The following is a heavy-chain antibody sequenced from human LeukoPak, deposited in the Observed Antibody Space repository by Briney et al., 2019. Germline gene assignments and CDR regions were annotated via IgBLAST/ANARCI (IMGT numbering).Heavy chain of an antibody. CDR2: IYSSGST. D-gene: IGHD3-22*01. V-gene: IGHV4-4*07. CDR1: GGSSSNYY. J-gene: IGHJ3*02. CDR3: ARDYYYDSSGSLNDAFDI. Sequence: TSETLSLTCTVSGGSSSNYYWSWIRQPAGKGLKWIGRIYSSGSTNYNPPLKSRVTMSVDTSKNQFSLRLSPVTAADAAVYYCARDYYYDSSGSLNDAFDIWGQGTMVTVSS.